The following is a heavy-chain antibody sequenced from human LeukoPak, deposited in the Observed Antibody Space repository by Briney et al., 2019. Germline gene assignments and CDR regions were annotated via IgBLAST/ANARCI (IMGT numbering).Heavy chain of an antibody. D-gene: IGHD3-10*02. Sequence: GGSLRLSCATSGFTFTSYDFNWVRQASGKGLEWVSYISNGGGTIYYADSVKGRFTISRDNAKNSVFLQMNTLRAEDTAIYYCARDSCMFGSDYWGQGTVVTVSS. CDR3: ARDSCMFGSDY. V-gene: IGHV3-48*03. CDR1: GFTFTSYD. CDR2: ISNGGGTI. J-gene: IGHJ4*02.